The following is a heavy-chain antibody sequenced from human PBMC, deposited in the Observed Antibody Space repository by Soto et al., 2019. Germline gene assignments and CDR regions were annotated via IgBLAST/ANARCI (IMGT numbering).Heavy chain of an antibody. CDR1: GFTFISYA. J-gene: IGHJ5*02. D-gene: IGHD5-18*01. CDR2: ISYDGSNK. CDR3: ARDWVQLWPSNWFDP. Sequence: GGSLRLSCAASGFTFISYAMHWVRQAPGKGLEWVAVISYDGSNKYYADSVKGRFTISRDNSKNTLYLQMNSLRAEDTAVYYCARDWVQLWPSNWFDPWGQGTLVTVSS. V-gene: IGHV3-30-3*01.